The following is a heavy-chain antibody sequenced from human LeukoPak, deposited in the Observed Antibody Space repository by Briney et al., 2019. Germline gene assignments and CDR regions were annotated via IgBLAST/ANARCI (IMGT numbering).Heavy chain of an antibody. CDR2: ISYDGSNK. J-gene: IGHJ5*02. V-gene: IGHV3-30-3*01. D-gene: IGHD1-26*01. Sequence: GRSLRLSCAASGFTFSSYAMHWVRQAPGKGLEWVAVISYDGSNKYYADSVKGRFTISRDNSKNTLYLQMNSLRAEDTAVYYCARGGGSAAWFDPWGQGTLVTVSS. CDR1: GFTFSSYA. CDR3: ARGGGSAAWFDP.